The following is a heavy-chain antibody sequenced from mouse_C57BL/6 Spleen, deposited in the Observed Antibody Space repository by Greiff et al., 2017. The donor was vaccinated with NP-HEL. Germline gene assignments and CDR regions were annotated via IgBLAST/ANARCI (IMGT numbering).Heavy chain of an antibody. Sequence: QVQLQQPGAELVMPGASVKLSCKASGYTFTSYWMHWVKQRPGQGLEWIGEIDPSDSYTNYNQKFKGKSTLTVDKSSSTAYMQLSSLTSEDSAVYYCARSLYGYDRAMDYWGQGTSVTVSS. J-gene: IGHJ4*01. CDR1: GYTFTSYW. CDR3: ARSLYGYDRAMDY. V-gene: IGHV1-69*01. CDR2: IDPSDSYT. D-gene: IGHD2-2*01.